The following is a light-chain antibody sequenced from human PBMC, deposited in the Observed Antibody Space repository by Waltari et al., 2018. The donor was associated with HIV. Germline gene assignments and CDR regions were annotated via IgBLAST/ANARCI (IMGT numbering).Light chain of an antibody. Sequence: DIQMTQSPSPLSASVGDRVIITCRTSQDIGGYLSWYPQKPGKAPRLLIYAASSFQSGVPSRFTGRGSGTDFTLTITSLQPEDFATYYCQQSHSPPYTFGQGTKVEI. J-gene: IGKJ2*01. CDR1: QDIGGY. V-gene: IGKV1-39*01. CDR2: AAS. CDR3: QQSHSPPYT.